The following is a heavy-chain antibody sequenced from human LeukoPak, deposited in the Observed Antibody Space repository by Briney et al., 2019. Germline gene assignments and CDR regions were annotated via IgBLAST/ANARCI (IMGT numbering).Heavy chain of an antibody. CDR1: GFTFSNYW. J-gene: IGHJ4*02. V-gene: IGHV3-74*03. D-gene: IGHD3-10*01. Sequence: GGSLRLSCAASGFTFSNYWIHWVRQAPGKGLVWVSRIDNAGSITTYADSVKGRSTISRDNAENTLYLQMNSLRVEDTAVYYCARDDGSSCFAYWGQGTQVTVSS. CDR3: ARDDGSSCFAY. CDR2: IDNAGSIT.